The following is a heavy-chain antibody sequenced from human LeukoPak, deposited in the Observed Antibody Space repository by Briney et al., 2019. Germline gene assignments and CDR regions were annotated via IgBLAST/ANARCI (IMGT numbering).Heavy chain of an antibody. V-gene: IGHV1-2*02. Sequence: ASVKVSCKASGYTFTGYYMHWVRQAPGQGLEWMGWINPNSGGTNYAQKFQGRVTMTRDTSISTAYMELSRLRSDDTAVYYCAREHYYDSPPDYFDYWGQGTLVTVSS. J-gene: IGHJ4*02. CDR3: AREHYYDSPPDYFDY. CDR1: GYTFTGYY. D-gene: IGHD3-22*01. CDR2: INPNSGGT.